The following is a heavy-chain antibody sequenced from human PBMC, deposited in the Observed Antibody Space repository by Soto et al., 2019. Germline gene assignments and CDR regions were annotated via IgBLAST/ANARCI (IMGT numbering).Heavy chain of an antibody. Sequence: ASVKVSCKASGGTFSSYAISWVRQAPGQGLEWMGGIIPIFGTANYAQKFQGRVTITADKSTSTAYMELSSLRSEDTAVYYCARGSANYYDSSGYVTTPGDFDYWGQGPLVTVSS. J-gene: IGHJ4*02. D-gene: IGHD3-22*01. CDR3: ARGSANYYDSSGYVTTPGDFDY. CDR2: IIPIFGTA. CDR1: GGTFSSYA. V-gene: IGHV1-69*06.